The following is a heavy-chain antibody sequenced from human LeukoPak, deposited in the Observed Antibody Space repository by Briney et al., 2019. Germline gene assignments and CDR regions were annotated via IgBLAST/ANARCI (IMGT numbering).Heavy chain of an antibody. CDR1: GFTVSSNY. D-gene: IGHD2-15*01. Sequence: GGSLRLSCAASGFTVSSNYMSRVRQAPGKGLEWVSVIYSGGSTYYADSVKGRFTISRDNSKNTLYLQMNSLRAEDTAVYYCARARCSGGSCFFATRYYFDYWGQGTLVTVSS. CDR3: ARARCSGGSCFFATRYYFDY. CDR2: IYSGGST. V-gene: IGHV3-66*01. J-gene: IGHJ4*02.